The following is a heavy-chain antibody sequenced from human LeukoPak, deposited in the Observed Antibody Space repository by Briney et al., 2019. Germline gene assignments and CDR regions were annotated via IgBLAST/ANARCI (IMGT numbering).Heavy chain of an antibody. V-gene: IGHV3-30*18. D-gene: IGHD6-6*01. CDR3: AKGRERGSSSSFTDY. CDR1: GFTFSSYG. J-gene: IGHJ4*02. Sequence: GGSLRLSCAASGFTFSSYGMHWVRQAPGKGLEWVAVISYDGSNKYYADSVKGRFTISRDNSKNTLYLQMNSLRAEDTAVYYCAKGRERGSSSSFTDYWGQGTLVIVSS. CDR2: ISYDGSNK.